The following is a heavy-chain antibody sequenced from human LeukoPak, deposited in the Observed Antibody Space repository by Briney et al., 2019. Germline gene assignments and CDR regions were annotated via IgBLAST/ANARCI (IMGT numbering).Heavy chain of an antibody. CDR2: IYYSGST. D-gene: IGHD1-26*01. J-gene: IGHJ4*02. CDR1: GYSISSGYY. Sequence: SETLSLTCTVSGYSISSGYYWGWIRQPPGKGLEWIGYIYYSGSTNYNPSLKSRVTISVDTSNNQVSLRLSSVTAADTAVYYCAKGGTYGGGADYWGQGTLVTVSS. CDR3: AKGGTYGGGADY. V-gene: IGHV4-61*01.